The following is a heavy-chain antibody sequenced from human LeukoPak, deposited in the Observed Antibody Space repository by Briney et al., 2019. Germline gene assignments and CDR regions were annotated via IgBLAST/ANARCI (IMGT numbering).Heavy chain of an antibody. CDR1: GFAFSNFA. CDR3: AKKRITVVVGNCFDS. J-gene: IGHJ4*02. D-gene: IGHD3-10*01. Sequence: GGSLRLSCTASGFAFSNFAMNWVRQAPGKGLEWVSAISDYDGSTYYADSVKGRFTISRDNSKNTLYLQMNSLRVEDTALYYCAKKRITVVVGNCFDSRGQGTLVTVSS. CDR2: ISDYDGST. V-gene: IGHV3-23*01.